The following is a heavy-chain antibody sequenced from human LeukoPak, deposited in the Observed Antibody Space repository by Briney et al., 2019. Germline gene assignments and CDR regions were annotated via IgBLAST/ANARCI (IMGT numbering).Heavy chain of an antibody. J-gene: IGHJ4*02. Sequence: GGSLRLSCAASGFTVSSNYMSWVRQAPGKGLEWVSVIYSGGSTYYADSVKGRFTISRDNSKNTLYLQMNSLRAEDTAVYYCARRDSSGWYDGDYWGQGTLVTVSS. CDR1: GFTVSSNY. CDR2: IYSGGST. D-gene: IGHD6-19*01. CDR3: ARRDSSGWYDGDY. V-gene: IGHV3-53*01.